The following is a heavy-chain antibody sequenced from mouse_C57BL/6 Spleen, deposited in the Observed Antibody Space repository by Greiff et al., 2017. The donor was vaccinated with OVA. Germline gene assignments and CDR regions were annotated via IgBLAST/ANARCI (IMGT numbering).Heavy chain of an antibody. Sequence: QVQLQQPGTELVKPGASVKLSCKASGYTFTSYWMHWVKQRPGQGLEWIGNINPSNGGTNYNEKFKSKATLTVDKSSSTAYMQLSSLTSEDSAVYCCARDGYYFYYFDYWGQGTTLTVSS. V-gene: IGHV1-53*01. J-gene: IGHJ2*01. D-gene: IGHD2-3*01. CDR1: GYTFTSYW. CDR2: INPSNGGT. CDR3: ARDGYYFYYFDY.